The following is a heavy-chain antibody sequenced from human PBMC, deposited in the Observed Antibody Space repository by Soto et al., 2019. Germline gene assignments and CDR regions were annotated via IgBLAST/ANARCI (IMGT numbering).Heavy chain of an antibody. CDR3: ARYPRLDC. J-gene: IGHJ4*02. V-gene: IGHV4-34*01. CDR1: GGSLSGYY. Sequence: PSETLSLTCAVYGGSLSGYYWSWIRQPPGKGLEWIGEINHSGSTNYNPSLKSRVTISIDTSKNQFSLQLSSVTAADTAVYFCARYPRLDCWGQGTLVTVSS. CDR2: INHSGST.